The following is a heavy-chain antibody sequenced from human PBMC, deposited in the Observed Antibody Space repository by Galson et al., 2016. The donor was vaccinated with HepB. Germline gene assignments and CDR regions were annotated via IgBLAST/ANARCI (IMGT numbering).Heavy chain of an antibody. V-gene: IGHV3-53*01. CDR2: IYSGGST. Sequence: SLRLSCAVSGFAVRGNFMTWVRQAPGKGLEWVSLIYSGGSTYYAGSVRGRFTISRDISKNTLFLEMLNLRAEDTAVYYCAGVQTFYDYTWGTSRPRYFDYWGQGTLVTVSS. J-gene: IGHJ4*02. CDR1: GFAVRGNF. D-gene: IGHD3-16*02. CDR3: AGVQTFYDYTWGTSRPRYFDY.